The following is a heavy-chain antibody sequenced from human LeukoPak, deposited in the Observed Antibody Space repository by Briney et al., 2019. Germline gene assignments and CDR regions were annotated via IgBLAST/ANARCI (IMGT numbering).Heavy chain of an antibody. CDR2: IYYSGST. CDR1: GGSVSSGSYY. D-gene: IGHD6-6*01. Sequence: SETLSLTCTVSGGSVSSGSYYWSWIRQPPGKGLEWIGYIYYSGSTNYNPSLKSRVTISVDTSKDQFSLKLSSVTAAYTAVYYCARVRSIAALSDYWGQGTLVTVSS. CDR3: ARVRSIAALSDY. V-gene: IGHV4-61*01. J-gene: IGHJ4*02.